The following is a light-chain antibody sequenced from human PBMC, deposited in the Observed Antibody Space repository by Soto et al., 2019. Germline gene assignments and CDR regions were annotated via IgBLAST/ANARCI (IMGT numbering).Light chain of an antibody. CDR3: QHYGSCPRP. CDR2: GAS. V-gene: IGKV3-20*01. Sequence: EIVLTQSPGTLSLSPGERATLSCRASQSVSSSYLAWYQQKPGQAPRLLIYGASSRATGIPDRFSGGGSGTNFPLTISRLEPEDFEVNSCQHYGSCPRPSGQGTRLEI. J-gene: IGKJ1*01. CDR1: QSVSSSY.